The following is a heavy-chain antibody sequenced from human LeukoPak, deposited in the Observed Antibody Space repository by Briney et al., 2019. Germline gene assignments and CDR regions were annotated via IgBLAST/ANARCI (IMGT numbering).Heavy chain of an antibody. CDR3: ARDFGSGYSGYGGDY. J-gene: IGHJ4*02. V-gene: IGHV3-21*01. D-gene: IGHD5-12*01. CDR2: ISSSSYI. CDR1: GFTFSSYS. Sequence: PGGSLRLSCAASGFTFSSYSMNWVRQAPGKGLEWVSSISSSSYIYYADSVKGRFTISRDNAKNSLYLQMNSLRAEDTAVYYCARDFGSGYSGYGGDYWGQGTLVTVSS.